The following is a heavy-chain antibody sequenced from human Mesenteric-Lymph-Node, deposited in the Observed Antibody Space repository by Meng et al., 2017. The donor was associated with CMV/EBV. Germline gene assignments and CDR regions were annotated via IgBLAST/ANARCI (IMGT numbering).Heavy chain of an antibody. CDR2: AYYRSKWYD. D-gene: IGHD6-13*01. Sequence: SSNSAAWNWIRQSPSRGLEWLGRAYYRSKWYDDYAVSVKSRITINPDTSKNQFSLQLNSVTPDDTAVYYCARSPLAPAHGSSSVDYWGQGTLVTVSS. J-gene: IGHJ4*02. CDR3: ARSPLAPAHGSSSVDY. CDR1: SSNSAA. V-gene: IGHV6-1*01.